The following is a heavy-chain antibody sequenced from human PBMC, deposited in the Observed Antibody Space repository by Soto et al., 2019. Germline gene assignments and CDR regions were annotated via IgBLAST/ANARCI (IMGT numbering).Heavy chain of an antibody. CDR3: ARSPHDFWSGYYTGMGYYYYYMDV. D-gene: IGHD3-3*01. CDR2: IWYDGSNK. Sequence: GGSLRLSCAASGFTFSSYGMHWVRQAPGKGLEWVAVIWYDGSNKYYADSVKGRFTISRDNSKNTLYLQMNSLRAEDTAVYYCARSPHDFWSGYYTGMGYYYYYMDVWGKGTTVTVSS. V-gene: IGHV3-33*01. J-gene: IGHJ6*03. CDR1: GFTFSSYG.